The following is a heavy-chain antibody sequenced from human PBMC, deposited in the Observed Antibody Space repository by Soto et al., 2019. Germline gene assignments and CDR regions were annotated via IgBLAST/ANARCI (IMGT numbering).Heavy chain of an antibody. J-gene: IGHJ5*02. CDR2: IIPIFGTA. CDR3: GGGGATAGYNWFDP. Sequence: QVQLVQSGAEVKKPGSSVKVSCKASGGTFSSYAISWVRQAPGQGLEWMGGIIPIFGTANYARKFQGRVSISAAESTSTACTGPSSLRSEDTAVYYCGGGGATAGYNWFDPWGQGTLVTVSS. V-gene: IGHV1-69*12. CDR1: GGTFSSYA. D-gene: IGHD1-26*01.